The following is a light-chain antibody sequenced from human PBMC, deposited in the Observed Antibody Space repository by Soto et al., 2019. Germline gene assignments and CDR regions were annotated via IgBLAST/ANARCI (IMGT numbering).Light chain of an antibody. J-gene: IGKJ4*01. V-gene: IGKV3-20*01. CDR1: QNVRSNS. CDR3: QQYGSTPLT. CDR2: DAS. Sequence: EIVLTQSPDTLSLSPGERATISCRASQNVRSNSLAWYQQKPGQAPRFLIYDASSRATGIPDRFSGSGSGTDFTLTISRLEPEDFAVYYCQQYGSTPLTFGGGTKVDIK.